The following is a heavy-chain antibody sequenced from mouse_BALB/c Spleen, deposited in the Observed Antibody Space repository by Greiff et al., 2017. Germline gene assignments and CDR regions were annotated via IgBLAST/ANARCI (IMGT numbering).Heavy chain of an antibody. J-gene: IGHJ4*01. V-gene: IGHV5-17*02. CDR1: GFTFSSFG. Sequence: DVHLVESGGGLVQPGGSRKLSCAASGFTFSSFGMHWVRQAPEKGLEWVAYISSGSSTIYYADTVTGRFTISRDNPKNTLFLQMTSLRSEDTAMYYCARLTDSYAMDYWGQGTSVTVSS. CDR2: ISSGSSTI. CDR3: ARLTDSYAMDY. D-gene: IGHD4-1*01.